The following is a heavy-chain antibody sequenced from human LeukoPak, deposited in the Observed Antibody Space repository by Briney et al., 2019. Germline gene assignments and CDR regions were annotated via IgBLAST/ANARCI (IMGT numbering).Heavy chain of an antibody. CDR2: IKRDGSEK. J-gene: IGHJ4*02. CDR1: GFTFSSYW. CDR3: ASLLVAGVASVDY. D-gene: IGHD6-19*01. V-gene: IGHV3-7*03. Sequence: GGSLRLSCAASGFTFSSYWMTWVRQAPGKGLEWVANIKRDGSEKHYVDSVKGRFTISRDNAKNSMFLQMNSLRAKDTAVYYCASLLVAGVASVDYWCQGTLVTVSS.